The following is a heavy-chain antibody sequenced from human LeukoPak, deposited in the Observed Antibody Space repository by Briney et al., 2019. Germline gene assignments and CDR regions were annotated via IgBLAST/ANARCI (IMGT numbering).Heavy chain of an antibody. V-gene: IGHV4-59*01. D-gene: IGHD6-25*01. Sequence: KASETLSLTCTVSGGSISSYYWSWIRQPPGKGLEWIGYIYYSGSTNYNPSLKSRVTISVDTSKNQFSLKLSSVTAADTAVYYCARVWYSNGDYSFDYWGQGTLVTVSS. J-gene: IGHJ4*02. CDR3: ARVWYSNGDYSFDY. CDR2: IYYSGST. CDR1: GGSISSYY.